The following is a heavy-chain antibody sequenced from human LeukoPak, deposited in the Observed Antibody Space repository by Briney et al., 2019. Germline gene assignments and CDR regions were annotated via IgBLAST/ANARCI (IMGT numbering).Heavy chain of an antibody. CDR3: ARVYFGYCSSTSTQGWFDP. CDR2: INHSGST. D-gene: IGHD2-2*01. V-gene: IGHV4-34*01. Sequence: SETLSLTCAVYGGSFSGYYWSRIRQPPGKGLEWIGEINHSGSTNYNPSLKSRVTISVDTSKNQFSLKLSSVTAADTAVYYCARVYFGYCSSTSTQGWFDPWGQGTLVTVSS. J-gene: IGHJ5*02. CDR1: GGSFSGYY.